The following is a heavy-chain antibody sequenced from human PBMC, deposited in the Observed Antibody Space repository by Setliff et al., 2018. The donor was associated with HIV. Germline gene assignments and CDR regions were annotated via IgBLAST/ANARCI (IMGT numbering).Heavy chain of an antibody. V-gene: IGHV4-34*01. CDR2: INHSGST. Sequence: SETLSLTCAVYGGSFSGYYWSWIRQPPGKGLEWIGEINHSGSTNYNPSLKSRVTISVDTSKNQFSLKLSSVTAADTAVYYCGRASVVAATSWFDPWGQGTLVTVSS. CDR1: GGSFSGYY. J-gene: IGHJ5*02. CDR3: GRASVVAATSWFDP. D-gene: IGHD2-15*01.